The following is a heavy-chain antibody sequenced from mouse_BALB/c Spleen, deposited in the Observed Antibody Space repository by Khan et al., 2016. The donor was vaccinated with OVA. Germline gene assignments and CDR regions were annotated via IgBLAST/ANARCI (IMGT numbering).Heavy chain of an antibody. V-gene: IGHV3-8*02. J-gene: IGHJ4*01. CDR1: GDSITSGY. Sequence: EVKLEESGPSLVKPSQTLSLTCSVTGDSITSGYWNWIRKFPGNKLEYMGYISYSGSTYYNQSLKSRISITRDTSKNQYYLQLNSVTTEDTAAYYCARYYAYGMDYWGQGTSVTVSS. CDR3: ARYYAYGMDY. CDR2: ISYSGST. D-gene: IGHD1-2*01.